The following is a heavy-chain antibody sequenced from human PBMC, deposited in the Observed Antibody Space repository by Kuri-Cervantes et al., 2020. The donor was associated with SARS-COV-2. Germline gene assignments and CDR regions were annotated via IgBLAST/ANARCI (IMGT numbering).Heavy chain of an antibody. CDR3: TRDIYYALLGYYYGMDV. J-gene: IGHJ6*02. CDR2: IRNKAYGGTT. CDR1: GFTFGDYA. Sequence: GGSLRLSCTASGFTFGDYAMSWVRQAPGKGLEWVGFIRNKAYGGTTEYAASVKGRFTISRDDSKSIAYLQMNSLKTEDTAVYYCTRDIYYALLGYYYGMDVLGQGTTVTVSS. D-gene: IGHD3-10*01. V-gene: IGHV3-49*04.